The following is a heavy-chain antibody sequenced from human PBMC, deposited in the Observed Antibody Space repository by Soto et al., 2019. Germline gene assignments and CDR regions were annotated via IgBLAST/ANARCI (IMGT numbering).Heavy chain of an antibody. V-gene: IGHV4-39*01. J-gene: IGHJ6*02. CDR3: AGGDYYHSSGYYFYYYTMDV. CDR2: VYYGGST. CDR1: GGSISSSSCY. Sequence: SETLSLTCTVSGGSISSSSCYWGWIRQPPGKGLEWIGNVYYGGSTYYNPSLKSRVTISVETSKSQFSLKLSSVTAADTAVYYCAGGDYYHSSGYYFYYYTMDVWGQGTTVTVS. D-gene: IGHD3-22*01.